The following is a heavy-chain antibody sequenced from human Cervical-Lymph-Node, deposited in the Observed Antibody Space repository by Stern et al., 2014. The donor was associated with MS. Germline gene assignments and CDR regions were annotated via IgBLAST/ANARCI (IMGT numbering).Heavy chain of an antibody. V-gene: IGHV5-51*01. Sequence: EVHLVESGAEMRKPGESLKISCEGSGYTFSNHWIAWVRQMPGKGLEYMGIIFPDDSDRKYSPSFQGQVTFSAEKSIRTAYLTWNSLKASDTAIYFCARQAYDSSGLDYWGQGPLVTVSS. CDR3: ARQAYDSSGLDY. CDR2: IFPDDSDR. D-gene: IGHD3-22*01. J-gene: IGHJ4*02. CDR1: GYTFSNHW.